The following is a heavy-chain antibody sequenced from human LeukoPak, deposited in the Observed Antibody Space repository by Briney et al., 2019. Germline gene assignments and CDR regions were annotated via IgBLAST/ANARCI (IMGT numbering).Heavy chain of an antibody. V-gene: IGHV1-8*01. J-gene: IGHJ4*02. CDR3: ARGGYSYGYMGYFDF. CDR2: MNPNSGNT. CDR1: GYTFTSYD. D-gene: IGHD5-18*01. Sequence: ASVNVSCKASGYTFTSYDINWVRQATGQGLEWMGWMNPNSGNTGYAQKFQGRVTMTRNTSISTAYMELSSLRSEDTAVYYCARGGYSYGYMGYFDFWGQGSLVTVSS.